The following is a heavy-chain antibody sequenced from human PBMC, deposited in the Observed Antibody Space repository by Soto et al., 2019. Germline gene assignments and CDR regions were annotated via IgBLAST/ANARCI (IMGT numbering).Heavy chain of an antibody. D-gene: IGHD3-3*01. CDR1: GFTFSSYG. Sequence: ESGGGVVQPGRSLRLSCAASGFTFSSYGMHWVRQAPGKGLEWVAVISYDGSNKYYADSVKGRFTISRDNSKNTLYLQMNSLRAEDTAVYYCAKDLRIFGVVAPFDYWGQGTLVTVSS. CDR2: ISYDGSNK. V-gene: IGHV3-30*18. J-gene: IGHJ4*02. CDR3: AKDLRIFGVVAPFDY.